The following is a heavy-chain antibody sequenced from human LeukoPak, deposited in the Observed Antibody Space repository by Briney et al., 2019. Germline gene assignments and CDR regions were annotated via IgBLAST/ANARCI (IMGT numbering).Heavy chain of an antibody. D-gene: IGHD2-15*01. CDR2: INPNSGGT. Sequence: ASVKVSCKASGYTFTGYYMHWVRQAPGQGLEWMGWINPNSGGTNYAQKFQGRVTMTRDTSISTAYMELSRLRSDDTAVYYCARDPRGVVVAATPYYYYYYYMDVWGKGTTVTVSS. CDR1: GYTFTGYY. V-gene: IGHV1-2*02. CDR3: ARDPRGVVVAATPYYYYYYYMDV. J-gene: IGHJ6*03.